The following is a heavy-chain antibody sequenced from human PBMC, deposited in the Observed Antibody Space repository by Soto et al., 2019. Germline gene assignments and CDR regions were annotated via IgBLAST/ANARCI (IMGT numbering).Heavy chain of an antibody. J-gene: IGHJ5*02. CDR3: AGGSSWDWFDP. Sequence: SETLSLTCTVSGGSVSSYDYYWGWIRQPPAKGLEWIGNIDYNGVTSYNPSLKTRLTISRDTSKNQFSLELSSVTTADTAVYYCAGGSSWDWFDPWGQGTLVTVSS. V-gene: IGHV4-61*08. D-gene: IGHD6-13*01. CDR2: IDYNGVT. CDR1: GGSVSSYDYY.